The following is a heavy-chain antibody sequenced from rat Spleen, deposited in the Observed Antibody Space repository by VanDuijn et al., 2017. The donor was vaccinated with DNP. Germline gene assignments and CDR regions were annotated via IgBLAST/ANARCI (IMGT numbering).Heavy chain of an antibody. J-gene: IGHJ2*01. CDR1: GITFSDYN. V-gene: IGHV5-22*01. CDR3: VRWNSGHFDY. D-gene: IGHD4-3*01. Sequence: EVQLVESGGGLVQPGRSLKLSCAASGITFSDYNMAWVRQGPTKGLEWVAYIGSAAYAPYYGDSVKGRFTISRDNAKSTLYLQMNSLRSEDMATYYCVRWNSGHFDYWGQGVMVTVSS. CDR2: IGSAAYAP.